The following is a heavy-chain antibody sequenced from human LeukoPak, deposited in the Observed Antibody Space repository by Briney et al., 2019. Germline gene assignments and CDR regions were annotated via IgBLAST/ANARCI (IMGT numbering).Heavy chain of an antibody. V-gene: IGHV3-53*01. CDR1: GFTVSSNY. CDR3: ATLGVTTSYGMDV. J-gene: IGHJ6*04. D-gene: IGHD4-17*01. CDR2: IYSGGST. Sequence: PGGSLRLSCAASGFTVSSNYMSWVRQVPGKGLEWVSVIYSGGSTYYADSVKGRFTISRDNSKNTLYLQMNSLRAEDTAVYYCATLGVTTSYGMDVWGKGTTVTVSS.